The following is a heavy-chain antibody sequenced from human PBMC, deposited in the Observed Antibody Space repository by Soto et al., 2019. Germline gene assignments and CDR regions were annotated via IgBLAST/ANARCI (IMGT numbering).Heavy chain of an antibody. Sequence: QVQLVQSGAEVKKPGASVKVSCKASGYAFGGYAISWVRQAPGQGLEWMGWVSAYSGHTDYAQNLQGSVSMTTETSTSTAYMELGSLTSDDTAVYYCARPSGGYGDYAWSLAYWGQGTLVTVSS. CDR1: GYAFGGYA. D-gene: IGHD4-17*01. CDR2: VSAYSGHT. V-gene: IGHV1-18*04. CDR3: ARPSGGYGDYAWSLAY. J-gene: IGHJ4*02.